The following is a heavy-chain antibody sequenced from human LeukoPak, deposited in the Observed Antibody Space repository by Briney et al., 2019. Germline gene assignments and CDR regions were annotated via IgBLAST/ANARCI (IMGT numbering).Heavy chain of an antibody. V-gene: IGHV3-21*01. CDR1: GFTFSSYS. J-gene: IGHJ3*02. Sequence: GGSLRLSCAASGFTFSSYSMHWVRQAPGKGLEWVSSISSSSSYIYYAASVKGRFTISRDNAKNSLYLQMNRLRAEDTAVYYCARRDTYYYDSGGYSFDAFDIWGQGTMVTVSS. CDR3: ARRDTYYYDSGGYSFDAFDI. CDR2: ISSSSSYI. D-gene: IGHD3-22*01.